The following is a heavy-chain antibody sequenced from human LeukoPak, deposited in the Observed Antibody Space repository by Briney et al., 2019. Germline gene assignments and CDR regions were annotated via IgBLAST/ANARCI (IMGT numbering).Heavy chain of an antibody. D-gene: IGHD3-10*01. CDR1: GFTFSSYG. Sequence: PGGSLRLSCAASGFTFSSYGMSWVRQAPGKGLEWVSAISGSGGSTYYADSVKGRFTISRDNSKNTLYLQMNSLRAEDTAVYYCAKARDYYGSGSYRWGQGTLVTVSS. J-gene: IGHJ4*02. V-gene: IGHV3-23*01. CDR3: AKARDYYGSGSYR. CDR2: ISGSGGST.